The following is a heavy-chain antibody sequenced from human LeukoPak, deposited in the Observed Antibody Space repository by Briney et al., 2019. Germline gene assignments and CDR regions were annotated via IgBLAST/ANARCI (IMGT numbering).Heavy chain of an antibody. Sequence: SETLSLTCAVYGGSFSGYYWSWIRQPPGKGLEWIGEINHSGSTNYNPSLKSRVTISVDTSKNQFSLKLRSVTAADTAVYYCARVYCSSTSCYSWFDPWGQGTLVTVSS. CDR1: GGSFSGYY. V-gene: IGHV4-34*01. J-gene: IGHJ5*02. D-gene: IGHD2-2*01. CDR3: ARVYCSSTSCYSWFDP. CDR2: INHSGST.